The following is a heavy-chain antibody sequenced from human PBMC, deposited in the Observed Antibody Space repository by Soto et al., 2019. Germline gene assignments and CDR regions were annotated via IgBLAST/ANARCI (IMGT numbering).Heavy chain of an antibody. V-gene: IGHV1-18*01. CDR3: ARDVIYGDYEYYFDY. D-gene: IGHD4-17*01. Sequence: QVQLVQSGAEVKKPGASVKVSCKASGYTFTSYGISWVRQAPGQGLEWMGWISAYNGNTNYAQQLQGRVTMTTDTSTSTAYMELRSLRSDDTAVYYCARDVIYGDYEYYFDYWGQGTLVTVSS. CDR1: GYTFTSYG. CDR2: ISAYNGNT. J-gene: IGHJ4*02.